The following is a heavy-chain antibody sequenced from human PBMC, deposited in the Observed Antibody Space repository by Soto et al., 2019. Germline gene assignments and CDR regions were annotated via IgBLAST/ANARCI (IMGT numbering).Heavy chain of an antibody. J-gene: IGHJ5*02. D-gene: IGHD3-10*01. CDR3: ARVEADGSGGNWFDP. V-gene: IGHV4-4*02. CDR1: GGSISSSNW. Sequence: SETLSLTCAVSGGSISSSNWWSWVRQPPGKGLEWIGEIYHSGSTNYNPSLKSRVTISVDKSKNQFSLKLSSVTAADTAVYYCARVEADGSGGNWFDPWGQGTLVTVSS. CDR2: IYHSGST.